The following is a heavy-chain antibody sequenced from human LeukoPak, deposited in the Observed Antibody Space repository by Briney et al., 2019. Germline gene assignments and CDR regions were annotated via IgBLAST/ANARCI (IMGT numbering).Heavy chain of an antibody. J-gene: IGHJ4*02. CDR3: ARQHDSSGFYFDY. D-gene: IGHD3-22*01. V-gene: IGHV4-31*03. Sequence: SETLSLTCTVSGGSISSGGYYWSWIRQHPGKGLEWIGYIYYSGSTYYNPSLKSRVTISVDTSKNQFSLKLSSVTAADTALYYCARQHDSSGFYFDYWGQGTLVTVSS. CDR1: GGSISSGGYY. CDR2: IYYSGST.